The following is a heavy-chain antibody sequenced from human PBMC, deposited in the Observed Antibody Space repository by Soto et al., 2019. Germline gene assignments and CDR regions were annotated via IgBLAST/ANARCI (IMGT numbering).Heavy chain of an antibody. Sequence: EVQLLESGGGLVQPGGSLRLSCAASGFTFSSYAMSWVRQAPGKGLEWVSAISGSGGTTYYADSVKGRFTISRDNSKNTLYLQMNSLRAEDTAVYYCAKTRYYYGSGNHNWFDLWGQGTLVTVSS. CDR1: GFTFSSYA. D-gene: IGHD3-10*01. CDR3: AKTRYYYGSGNHNWFDL. CDR2: ISGSGGTT. J-gene: IGHJ5*02. V-gene: IGHV3-23*01.